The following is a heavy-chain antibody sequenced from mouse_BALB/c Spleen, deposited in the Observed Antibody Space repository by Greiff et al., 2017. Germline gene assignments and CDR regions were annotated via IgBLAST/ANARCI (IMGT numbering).Heavy chain of an antibody. CDR2: VNPNNGGT. Sequence: EVQLQQSGPDLVKPGASVKISCKASGYSFTDYYIHWVKQSHGKSLEWIGRVNPNNGGTTYNQKFKGKAILTVDKSSSTAYMELRSLTSEDSAIYYCAVPGYYYGWYFDVWGAGTTVTVSS. J-gene: IGHJ1*01. CDR1: GYSFTDYY. CDR3: AVPGYYYGWYFDV. V-gene: IGHV1-18*01. D-gene: IGHD1-1*01.